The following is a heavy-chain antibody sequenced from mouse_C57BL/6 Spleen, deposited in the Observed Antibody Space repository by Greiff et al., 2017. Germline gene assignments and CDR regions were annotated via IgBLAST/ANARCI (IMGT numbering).Heavy chain of an antibody. CDR1: GYTFTDYE. J-gene: IGHJ3*01. V-gene: IGHV1-15*01. Sequence: QVQLQQSGAELVRPGASVTLSCKASGYTFTDYEMHWVKQTPVHGLEWIGAIDPETGGTAYNQKFKGKAILTADKSSSTAYMELRSLTSEDSAVYYCTRKGFDRAGFAYWGQGTLVTVSA. CDR3: TRKGFDRAGFAY. CDR2: IDPETGGT.